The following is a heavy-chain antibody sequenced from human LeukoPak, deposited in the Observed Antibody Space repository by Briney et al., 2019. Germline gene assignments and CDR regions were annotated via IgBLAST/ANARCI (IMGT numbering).Heavy chain of an antibody. D-gene: IGHD3-22*01. Sequence: PSQTLSLTCAVSGGSISSGSYYWSWIRQPAGKGLEWIGRIYTSGSTNYNPSLKSRVTISVDTSKNQFPLKLSSVTAADTAVYYCARGEYYYDSSGYYYQYFQHWGQGTLVTVSS. CDR3: ARGEYYYDSSGYYYQYFQH. V-gene: IGHV4-61*02. CDR2: IYTSGST. J-gene: IGHJ1*01. CDR1: GGSISSGSYY.